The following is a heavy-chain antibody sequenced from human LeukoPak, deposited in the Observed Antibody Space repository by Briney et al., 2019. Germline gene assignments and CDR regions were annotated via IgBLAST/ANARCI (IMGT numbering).Heavy chain of an antibody. CDR3: ARDGGAVDTVYGMDV. CDR1: GFTFSSYW. V-gene: IGHV3-7*03. D-gene: IGHD3-16*01. J-gene: IGHJ6*04. Sequence: GGSLRLSCAASGFTFSSYWMSWVRQAPGKGLEWVANIKQDGSEKYYVDSVKGRFTISRDNAKNSLYLQMSSLRAEDTAVYYCARDGGAVDTVYGMDVWGKGTTVTVSS. CDR2: IKQDGSEK.